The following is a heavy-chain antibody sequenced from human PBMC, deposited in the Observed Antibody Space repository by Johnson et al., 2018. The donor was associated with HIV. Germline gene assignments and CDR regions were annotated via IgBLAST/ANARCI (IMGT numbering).Heavy chain of an antibody. D-gene: IGHD5-12*01. V-gene: IGHV3-33*06. J-gene: IGHJ3*02. CDR2: IWYDGSNK. CDR1: GFTFSSYG. CDR3: AKDFGYPRPRDAFDI. Sequence: QVQLVESGGGAVQPGRSLRLSCAASGFTFSSYGMHWVRQAPGKGLEWVAVIWYDGSNKYYADSVKGRFTISRDNSKNTLYLQMNSLRAEDTAVYYCAKDFGYPRPRDAFDIWGQGTMVTVSS.